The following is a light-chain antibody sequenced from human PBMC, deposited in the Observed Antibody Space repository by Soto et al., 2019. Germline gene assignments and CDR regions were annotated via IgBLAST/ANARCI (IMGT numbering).Light chain of an antibody. CDR1: QSVSSY. J-gene: IGKJ4*01. Sequence: EIVLTQSPATLSLSPGERATLSCRASQSVSSYLAWYQQKPGQAPRLLIHDASTRATGIPARFSGSGSGTEFTLTISSLQPDDFATYYCQQYSRYPLSFGGGTKVDIK. CDR3: QQYSRYPLS. V-gene: IGKV3-11*01. CDR2: DAS.